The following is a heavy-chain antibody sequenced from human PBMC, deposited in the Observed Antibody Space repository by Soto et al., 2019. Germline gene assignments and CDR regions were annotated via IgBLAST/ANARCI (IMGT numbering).Heavy chain of an antibody. V-gene: IGHV4-31*03. CDR1: GGSISSGGYY. CDR3: ARESEDLTSNFDY. J-gene: IGHJ4*02. CDR2: IYYSGST. Sequence: SETLSLTCTVSGGSISSGGYYWSWLRQHPGKGLEWIGYIYYSGSTYYNPSLKSRVTISVDTSKNQFSLKLSSVTAADTAVYYCARESEDLTSNFDYWGQGTLVTVSS.